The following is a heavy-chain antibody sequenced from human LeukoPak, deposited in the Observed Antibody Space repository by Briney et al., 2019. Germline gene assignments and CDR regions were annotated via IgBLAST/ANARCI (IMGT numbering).Heavy chain of an antibody. CDR2: IYTSGST. J-gene: IGHJ4*02. CDR3: ARRSYDILTGSPYYFDY. CDR1: GGSISSYY. V-gene: IGHV4-4*07. Sequence: SETLSLTCTVSGGSISSYYWSWIRQPAGKGLEWIGRIYTSGSTNYNPSLKSRVTMSVDTSKNQFSLKLSSVTAADTAVYYCARRSYDILTGSPYYFDYWGQGTLVTVSS. D-gene: IGHD3-9*01.